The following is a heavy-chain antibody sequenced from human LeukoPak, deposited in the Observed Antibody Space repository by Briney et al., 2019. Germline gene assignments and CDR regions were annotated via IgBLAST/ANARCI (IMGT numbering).Heavy chain of an antibody. CDR3: ARWQGYCSSTSCRNFDY. CDR2: IYYSGST. CDR1: GGSISSSSYY. D-gene: IGHD2-2*01. J-gene: IGHJ4*02. V-gene: IGHV4-39*01. Sequence: PSETLSLTCTVSGGSISSSSYYWGWIRQPPGKGLKWIVSIYYSGSTYYNPSLKSRVTISVDTSKNQFSLKLSSVTAADTAVYYCARWQGYCSSTSCRNFDYWGQGTLVTVSS.